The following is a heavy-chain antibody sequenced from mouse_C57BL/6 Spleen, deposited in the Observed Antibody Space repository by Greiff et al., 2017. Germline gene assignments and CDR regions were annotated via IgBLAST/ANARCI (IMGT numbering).Heavy chain of an antibody. J-gene: IGHJ2*01. CDR1: GYAFSSYW. CDR2: IYPGDGDT. V-gene: IGHV1-80*01. CDR3: AREGVITTVVAHFDY. D-gene: IGHD1-1*01. Sequence: QVQLKQSGAELVKPGASVKISCKASGYAFSSYWMNWVKQRPGKGLEWIGQIYPGDGDTNYNGKFKGKATLTADKSSSTAYMQLSSLTSEDSAVYFCAREGVITTVVAHFDYWGQGTTLTVSS.